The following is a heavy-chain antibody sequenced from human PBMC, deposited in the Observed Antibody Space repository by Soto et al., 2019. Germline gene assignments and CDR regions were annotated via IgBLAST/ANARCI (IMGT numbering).Heavy chain of an antibody. CDR3: ARGSGYFDWLLFDY. Sequence: NPSETLSLTCAVSGGSISSGGYSWSWIRQPPGKGLEWIGYTYHSGSTYYNPSLKSRVTISVDRSKNQFSLKLSSVTAADTAVYYCARGSGYFDWLLFDYWGQGTLVTVSS. CDR2: TYHSGST. CDR1: GGSISSGGYS. D-gene: IGHD3-9*01. J-gene: IGHJ4*02. V-gene: IGHV4-30-2*01.